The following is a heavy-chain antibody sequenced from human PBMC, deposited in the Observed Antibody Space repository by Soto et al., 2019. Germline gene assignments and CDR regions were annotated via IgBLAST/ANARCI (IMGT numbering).Heavy chain of an antibody. J-gene: IGHJ4*02. CDR3: ARVVPQDWRARFLEWLRKNYFDY. Sequence: GASVKVSCKASGYTFTSYGISWVRQAPGQGLEWMGWISAYNGNTNYAQKLQGRVTMTTDTSTSTAYMELRSLRSDDTAVYYCARVVPQDWRARFLEWLRKNYFDYWGQGTLVTVSS. D-gene: IGHD3-3*01. CDR2: ISAYNGNT. CDR1: GYTFTSYG. V-gene: IGHV1-18*01.